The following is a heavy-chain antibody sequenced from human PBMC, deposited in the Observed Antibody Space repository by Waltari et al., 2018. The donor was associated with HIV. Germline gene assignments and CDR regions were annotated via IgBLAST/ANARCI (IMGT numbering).Heavy chain of an antibody. J-gene: IGHJ6*02. Sequence: QVQLQESGPGLVKPSQTLSLTCTVSGGSISSGSYYWSWIRQPAGKGLEWIGRIYSSGSTNYNPSLKSRVTISVDTSKNQFSLKLSSATAADTAVYYCARETAVRFLEWLPTDPYGMDVWGQGTTVTVSS. CDR1: GGSISSGSYY. CDR2: IYSSGST. CDR3: ARETAVRFLEWLPTDPYGMDV. D-gene: IGHD3-3*01. V-gene: IGHV4-61*02.